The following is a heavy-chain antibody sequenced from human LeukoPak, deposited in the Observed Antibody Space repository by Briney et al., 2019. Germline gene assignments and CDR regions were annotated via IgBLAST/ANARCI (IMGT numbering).Heavy chain of an antibody. CDR3: ARVFLQWLVIDY. D-gene: IGHD6-19*01. V-gene: IGHV1-18*01. J-gene: IGHJ4*02. Sequence: ASVKVSCKASGYTFTSYGISWVRQAPGRGLEWMGWISAYNDNTNYAQKLQGRVTMTTDTSTSTAYMELRSLRSDDTAVYYCARVFLQWLVIDYWGQGTLVTVSS. CDR1: GYTFTSYG. CDR2: ISAYNDNT.